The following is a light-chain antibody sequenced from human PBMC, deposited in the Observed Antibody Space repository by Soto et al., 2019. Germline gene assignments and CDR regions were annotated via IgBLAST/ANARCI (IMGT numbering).Light chain of an antibody. CDR1: QSISSSY. Sequence: EIVLTQSPVTLSLSPAKRSTLSCMACQSISSSYLAWYQQRPGQAPRLLIYGASSRATGIPDRFSGSGSGTEFTLTISSLQSEDFAVYYCQQYNDWRRTFGQGTKVDIK. CDR2: GAS. CDR3: QQYNDWRRT. V-gene: IGKV3-20*01. J-gene: IGKJ1*01.